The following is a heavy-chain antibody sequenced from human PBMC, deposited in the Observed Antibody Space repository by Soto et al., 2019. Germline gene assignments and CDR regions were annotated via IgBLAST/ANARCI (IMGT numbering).Heavy chain of an antibody. CDR3: AKAREPLYYDILTGYFDY. CDR2: ISGSGGST. Sequence: PRGSLRLSCAASGFTFSSYAMSWVRQAPGKGLEWVSAISGSGGSTYYADSVKGRFTISRDNSKNTLYLQMNSLRAEDTAVYYCAKAREPLYYDILTGYFDYWGQGTLVTVSS. CDR1: GFTFSSYA. V-gene: IGHV3-23*01. J-gene: IGHJ4*02. D-gene: IGHD3-9*01.